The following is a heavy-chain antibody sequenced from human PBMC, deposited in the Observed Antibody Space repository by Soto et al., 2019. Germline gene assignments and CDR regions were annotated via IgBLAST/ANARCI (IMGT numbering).Heavy chain of an antibody. V-gene: IGHV1-3*01. Sequence: QVQVVQSGAEVKKPGASVKVSCKASGFTFTTYAIHWVRQAPGQRLEWMGWIHAGNGNTKSSQKFQDRLTITRDTSASTAYMELSSLRSEASAVYSCARDRCSCDGNDFDYWGQGTLVTVSS. CDR3: ARDRCSCDGNDFDY. J-gene: IGHJ4*02. CDR1: GFTFTTYA. CDR2: IHAGNGNT. D-gene: IGHD2-15*01.